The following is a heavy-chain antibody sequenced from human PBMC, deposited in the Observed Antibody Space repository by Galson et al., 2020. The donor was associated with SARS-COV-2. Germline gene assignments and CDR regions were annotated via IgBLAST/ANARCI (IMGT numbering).Heavy chain of an antibody. V-gene: IGHV3-53*01. D-gene: IGHD6-19*01. CDR1: GFTVSNHD. CDR3: ARVGRGSGWYED. CDR2: VYSDERT. J-gene: IGHJ4*02. Sequence: GESLKISCATSGFTVSNHDMSWVRQAPGKGLEWVSVVYSDERTYFAESVKGRFTISRDNSKNTVYLQMLSLRVEDTAMYYCARVGRGSGWYEDWGQGTLVTVSS.